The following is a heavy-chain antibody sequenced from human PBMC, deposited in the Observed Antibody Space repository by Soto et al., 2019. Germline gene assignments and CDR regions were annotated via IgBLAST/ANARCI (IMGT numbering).Heavy chain of an antibody. J-gene: IGHJ6*02. Sequence: LSLTCTVSGGSISSGGYYWSWIRQHPGKGLEWIGYIYYSGSTYYNPSLKSRVTISVDTSKNQFSLKLSSVTAADTAVYYCARDGKKYCSGGSCYSGHNYYGMDVWGQGTTVTVSS. CDR3: ARDGKKYCSGGSCYSGHNYYGMDV. D-gene: IGHD2-15*01. V-gene: IGHV4-31*03. CDR2: IYYSGST. CDR1: GGSISSGGYY.